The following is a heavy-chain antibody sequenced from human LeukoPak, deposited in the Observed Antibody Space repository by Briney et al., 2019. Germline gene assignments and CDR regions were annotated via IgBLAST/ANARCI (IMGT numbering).Heavy chain of an antibody. V-gene: IGHV4-59*01. J-gene: IGHJ4*02. Sequence: SETLSLTCTVSGGSISSYYWSWIRQPPGKGLEWIGYIYYSGSTNYNPSLKSRVTISVDTSKNQFSLKLSSVTAADTAVYYCARVLRAASWRSYDYWGQGSLVTVSS. CDR2: IYYSGST. CDR1: GGSISSYY. D-gene: IGHD5-18*01. CDR3: ARVLRAASWRSYDY.